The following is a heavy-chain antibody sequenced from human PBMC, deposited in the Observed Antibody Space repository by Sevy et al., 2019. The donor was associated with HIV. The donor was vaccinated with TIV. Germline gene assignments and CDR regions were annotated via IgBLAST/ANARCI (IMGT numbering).Heavy chain of an antibody. CDR1: GFTFSKYS. Sequence: GGSLRLSCAASGFTFSKYSMSWVRQPPGKGMEWVSTLSFGCGEINYADSVKGRFTISRDNSKSSVYLQMNNLRPEDTAVYYCAREGCTKPHDFWGQGTLVTVSS. CDR2: LSFGCGEI. CDR3: AREGCTKPHDF. D-gene: IGHD2-8*01. J-gene: IGHJ4*02. V-gene: IGHV3-23*01.